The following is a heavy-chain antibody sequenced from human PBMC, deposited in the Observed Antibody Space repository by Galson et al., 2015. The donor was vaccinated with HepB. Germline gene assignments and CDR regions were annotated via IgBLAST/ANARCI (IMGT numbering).Heavy chain of an antibody. CDR3: ARGQGLGTRPFPFDY. V-gene: IGHV3-48*01. Sequence: SLRLSCAASGFTFSSYSMNWVRQAPGKGLEWVSYISSSSSTIYYADSVKGRFTISRDNAKNSLYLQMNSLRAEDTAVYYCARGQGLGTRPFPFDYWGQGTLVTVSS. D-gene: IGHD1-1*01. CDR2: ISSSSSTI. CDR1: GFTFSSYS. J-gene: IGHJ4*02.